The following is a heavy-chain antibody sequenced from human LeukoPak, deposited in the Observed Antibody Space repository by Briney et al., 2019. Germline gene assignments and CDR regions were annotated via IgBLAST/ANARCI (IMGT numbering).Heavy chain of an antibody. V-gene: IGHV1-8*01. J-gene: IGHJ5*02. CDR2: MNPNSGNT. D-gene: IGHD3-3*01. CDR3: ARTAQGPRAIFGVVIRYNNWFDP. CDR1: GYTFTSYD. Sequence: ASVKVSCKASGYTFTSYDINWVRQATGQGLKWMGWMNPNSGNTGYAQKFQGRVTMTRNTSISTAYMELSSLRSEDTAVYYCARTAQGPRAIFGVVIRYNNWFDPWGQGTLVTVSS.